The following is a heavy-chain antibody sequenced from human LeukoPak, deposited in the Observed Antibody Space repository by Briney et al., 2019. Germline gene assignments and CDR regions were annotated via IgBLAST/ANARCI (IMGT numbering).Heavy chain of an antibody. V-gene: IGHV3-23*01. CDR2: ITGGGDTT. J-gene: IGHJ4*02. CDR3: AKAANYDILTGYYLDY. CDR1: GFTFSSYG. D-gene: IGHD3-9*01. Sequence: GGSLRLSCAASGFTFSSYGMNWVRQAPGKGLEWVSAITGGGDTTYYADSVKGRFTISRDNSKNTLYLQMNNLRAEDTAVYYCAKAANYDILTGYYLDYWGQGTLVTVSS.